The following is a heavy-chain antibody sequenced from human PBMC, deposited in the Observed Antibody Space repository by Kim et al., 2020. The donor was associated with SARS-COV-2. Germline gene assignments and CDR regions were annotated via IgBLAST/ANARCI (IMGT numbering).Heavy chain of an antibody. CDR1: GFTFDDYA. CDR3: AKDSDCSGGSYYPNWFDP. CDR2: ISGDGGST. J-gene: IGHJ5*02. Sequence: GGSLRLSCAASGFTFDDYAMHWVRQAPGKGLEWVSLISGDGGSTYYADSVKGRFTISRDNSKNSLYLQMNSLRTEDTALYYCAKDSDCSGGSYYPNWFDPWGQGTLVTVSS. D-gene: IGHD2-15*01. V-gene: IGHV3-43*02.